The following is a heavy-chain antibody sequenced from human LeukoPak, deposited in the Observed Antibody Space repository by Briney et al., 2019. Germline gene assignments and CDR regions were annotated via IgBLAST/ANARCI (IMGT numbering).Heavy chain of an antibody. CDR1: GGSISSGGYS. V-gene: IGHV4-30-2*01. Sequence: SETLSLTCTVSGGSISSGGYSWRWIRQPPGKGLEWIGYIYHSGTTYYSPSLKSRVTISVDRAKNQFSLKMTSVTAADTAVYYCARRARVPGEFDPWGQGTLVTVSS. CDR3: ARRARVPGEFDP. CDR2: IYHSGTT. D-gene: IGHD3-10*01. J-gene: IGHJ5*02.